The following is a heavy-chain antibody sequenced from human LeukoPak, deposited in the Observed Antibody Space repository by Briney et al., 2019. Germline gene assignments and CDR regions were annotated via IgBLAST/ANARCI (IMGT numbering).Heavy chain of an antibody. CDR3: ARGIWSSHNKEYYFDC. CDR2: INAGNGHK. V-gene: IGHV1-3*01. J-gene: IGHJ4*02. D-gene: IGHD2-21*01. Sequence: GASVKVSCKASGYIFTNYAMNWVRQAPGQRLEWMGWINAGNGHKKSSQRFQDRVTITRDTSASTAYMELKSLGSEDTAVYYCARGIWSSHNKEYYFDCWGQGSLVTVS. CDR1: GYIFTNYA.